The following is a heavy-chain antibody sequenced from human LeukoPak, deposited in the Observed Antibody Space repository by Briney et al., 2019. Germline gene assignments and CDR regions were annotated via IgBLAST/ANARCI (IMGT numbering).Heavy chain of an antibody. CDR3: ARDLAAAGTAYYYYYYGMDV. Sequence: GSSVKVSCKASVCTFSSYAISWVRQAPGQGLEWMGGIIPIFGTANYAQKFQGRVTITADESTSTAYMELSSLRSEDTAVYYCARDLAAAGTAYYYYYYGMDVWGQGTTVTVSS. V-gene: IGHV1-69*01. CDR2: IIPIFGTA. J-gene: IGHJ6*02. D-gene: IGHD6-13*01. CDR1: VCTFSSYA.